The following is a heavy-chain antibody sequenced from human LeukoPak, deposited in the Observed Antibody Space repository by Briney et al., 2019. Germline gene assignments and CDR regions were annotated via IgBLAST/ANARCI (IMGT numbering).Heavy chain of an antibody. CDR1: GFTFSRYA. Sequence: SGGSLRLSCAASGFTFSRYAMSWVRQAPGKGVEWVSAISGSGGSTYYAASVKGRFTISRDNSKNTLYLQMNSLRAEYTAVYYCAKERCSGGSCASFDIWGQGTMVTVSS. CDR2: ISGSGGST. D-gene: IGHD2-15*01. CDR3: AKERCSGGSCASFDI. V-gene: IGHV3-23*01. J-gene: IGHJ3*02.